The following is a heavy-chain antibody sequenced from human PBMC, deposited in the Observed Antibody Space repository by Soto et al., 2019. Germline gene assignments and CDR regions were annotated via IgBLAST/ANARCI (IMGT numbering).Heavy chain of an antibody. J-gene: IGHJ4*02. CDR2: IYPGDSDT. V-gene: IGHV5-51*04. Sequence: GKSLKISCKGSGYSFTSYWIGWVRQMPGKGLEWMGIIYPGDSDTRYSPSFQGQVTISADKPISTAYLQWSSLKASDTAMYYCARLPNYYDSSGPPPYWGQGTLVTVSS. D-gene: IGHD3-22*01. CDR3: ARLPNYYDSSGPPPY. CDR1: GYSFTSYW.